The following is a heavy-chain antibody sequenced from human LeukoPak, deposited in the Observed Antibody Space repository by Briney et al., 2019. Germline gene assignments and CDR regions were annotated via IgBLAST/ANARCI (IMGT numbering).Heavy chain of an antibody. CDR3: ARTPSYGMDV. V-gene: IGHV2-70*18. Sequence: QTLSLTCTVSGGSISSGDYYWSWIRQPPGKALEWLALIDWDDDKYYSTSLKTRLTISKDTSKNQVVLTMTNMDPVDTATYYCARTPSYGMDVWGQGTTVTVSS. CDR2: IDWDDDK. CDR1: GGSISSGDYY. J-gene: IGHJ6*02.